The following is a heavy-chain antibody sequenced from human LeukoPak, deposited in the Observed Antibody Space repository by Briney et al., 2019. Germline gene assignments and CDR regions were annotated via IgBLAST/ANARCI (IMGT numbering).Heavy chain of an antibody. D-gene: IGHD2-2*02. CDR2: ISSSSSYI. CDR1: GFTFSSYS. CDR3: ATSPLGYCSSTSCHKEY. Sequence: GGSLRLSCAASGFTFSSYSMNWVRQAPGKGLEWVSSISSSSSYIYYADSVKGRFTISRDNAKNSLYLQMNSLRAEDTAVYYLATSPLGYCSSTSCHKEYWGQGTLVTVSS. J-gene: IGHJ4*02. V-gene: IGHV3-21*01.